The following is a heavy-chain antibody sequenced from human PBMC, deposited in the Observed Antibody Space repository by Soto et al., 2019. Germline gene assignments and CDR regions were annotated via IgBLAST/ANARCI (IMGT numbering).Heavy chain of an antibody. D-gene: IGHD6-19*01. J-gene: IGHJ4*02. CDR3: ARETGLRSSGWSYYFDF. Sequence: EVQLVESGGGLVQPGGSLRLSCAASGFTLSSYSMHWVRQAPGKGLEWVSYISGSGGTIYYADSVKGRFTISRDNAKNSLSVQMNSLIDEDTAVYFCARETGLRSSGWSYYFDFWGQGTLVTVSS. CDR1: GFTLSSYS. V-gene: IGHV3-48*02. CDR2: ISGSGGTI.